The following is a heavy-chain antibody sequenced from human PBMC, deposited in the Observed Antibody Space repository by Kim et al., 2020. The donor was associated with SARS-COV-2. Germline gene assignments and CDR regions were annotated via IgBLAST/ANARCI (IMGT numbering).Heavy chain of an antibody. J-gene: IGHJ6*01. CDR3: ARDCTPSMVRGVISMD. Sequence: SETLSLTCTVSGGSISSSSYYWGWIRQPPGQGLEWLGSIYYSGSTYYNPSLKSRVTISVDTSKNQISLQLSSVTAADTAAYYCARDCTPSMVRGVISMD. V-gene: IGHV4-39*07. D-gene: IGHD3-10*01. CDR2: IYYSGST. CDR1: GGSISSSSYY.